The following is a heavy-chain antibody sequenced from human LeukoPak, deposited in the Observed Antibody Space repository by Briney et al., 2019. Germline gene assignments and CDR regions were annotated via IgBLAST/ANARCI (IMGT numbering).Heavy chain of an antibody. CDR2: ISAYNGNT. J-gene: IGHJ6*02. D-gene: IGHD3-22*01. Sequence: ASVKVFCKASGYTFTSYGISWVRQAPGQGLEWMGWISAYNGNTNYAQKLQGRVTMTTDTSTSTAYMELRSLRSDDTAVYYCARGGSDSSGYYYVHYGMDVWGQGTTVTVSS. CDR1: GYTFTSYG. V-gene: IGHV1-18*01. CDR3: ARGGSDSSGYYYVHYGMDV.